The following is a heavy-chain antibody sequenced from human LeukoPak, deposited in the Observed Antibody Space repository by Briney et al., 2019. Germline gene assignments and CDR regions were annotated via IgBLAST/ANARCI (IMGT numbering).Heavy chain of an antibody. J-gene: IGHJ4*02. CDR3: ATATRYGYNWNYDPVYYFDY. CDR1: GYTLTELS. V-gene: IGHV1-24*01. Sequence: ASVKVSCKVSGYTLTELSMHWVRQAPGKGLEWMGGFDPEDGETIYAQKFQGRVTMTEDTSTDKAYMELSSLRSEDTAVYYCATATRYGYNWNYDPVYYFDYWGQGTLVTVSS. CDR2: FDPEDGET. D-gene: IGHD1-7*01.